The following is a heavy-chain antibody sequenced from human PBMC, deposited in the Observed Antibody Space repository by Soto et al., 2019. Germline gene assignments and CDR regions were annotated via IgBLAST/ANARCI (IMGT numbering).Heavy chain of an antibody. D-gene: IGHD3-3*01. V-gene: IGHV4-34*01. Sequence: PSETLSLTCAVYGGSFSGYYWSWIRQPPGKGLEWIGEINHSGSTNYNPSLKSRVTISVDTSKNQFSLKLSSVTAAVTAVYYCASALHYYAWRGYYTSANWFDPWGQGTLVTVSS. CDR2: INHSGST. CDR1: GGSFSGYY. J-gene: IGHJ5*02. CDR3: ASALHYYAWRGYYTSANWFDP.